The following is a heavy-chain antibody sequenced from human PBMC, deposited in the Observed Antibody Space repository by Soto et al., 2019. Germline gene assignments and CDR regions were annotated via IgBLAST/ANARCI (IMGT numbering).Heavy chain of an antibody. CDR2: ISSSAAAI. J-gene: IGHJ4*02. CDR1: GFTFSYYE. CDR3: ARGLYYFDSSGYPYFDY. D-gene: IGHD3-22*01. V-gene: IGHV3-48*03. Sequence: PGGSLRLSCAASGFTFSYYEMTWVRQAPGEDLEWVSYISSSAAAIYYSDSVRGRFTISRDNAKNSLYLQMNGLRAEDTAVYYCARGLYYFDSSGYPYFDYWGQGTLVTVSS.